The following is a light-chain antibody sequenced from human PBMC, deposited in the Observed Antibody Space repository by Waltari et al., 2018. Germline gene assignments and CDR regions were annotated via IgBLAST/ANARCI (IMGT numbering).Light chain of an antibody. Sequence: QSVLTQPPSASGTPGHRVTIACSGSHSNGGSHRVHWYQQLPGTAPKLLIFRNNQRPSGVPDQFSGSKSGTSASLAISGLQSEDEADYYCAAWDYSLDGHVLFGGGTKLTVL. CDR1: HSNGGSHR. CDR3: AAWDYSLDGHVL. V-gene: IGLV1-44*01. J-gene: IGLJ2*01. CDR2: RNN.